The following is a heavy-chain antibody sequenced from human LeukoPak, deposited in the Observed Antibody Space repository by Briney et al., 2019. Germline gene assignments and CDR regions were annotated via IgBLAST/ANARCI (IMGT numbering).Heavy chain of an antibody. D-gene: IGHD3-22*01. CDR3: AKAMRSSGYYSFDY. Sequence: GGSLTLSCAASGFTFRSYAMGWVRQAPGKGLEWVSAISGSGGSTYYADSVKGRFTISRDNSKNTLYLQMNSLRAEDTAVYYCAKAMRSSGYYSFDYWGQGTLDTVSS. V-gene: IGHV3-23*01. CDR2: ISGSGGST. J-gene: IGHJ4*02. CDR1: GFTFRSYA.